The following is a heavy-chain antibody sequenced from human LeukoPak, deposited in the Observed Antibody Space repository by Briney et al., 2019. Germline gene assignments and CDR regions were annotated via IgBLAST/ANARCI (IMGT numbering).Heavy chain of an antibody. V-gene: IGHV3-30*04. D-gene: IGHD3-22*01. Sequence: GGSLRLSCAASGFTFSSSAMNWVRQAPGKGLEWVAVISYDGSNKYYADSVKGRFTISRDNSKNTLYLQMNSLRAEDTAVYYCARDDDSSGYYGWVDYWGQGTLVTVSS. CDR1: GFTFSSSA. CDR3: ARDDDSSGYYGWVDY. CDR2: ISYDGSNK. J-gene: IGHJ4*02.